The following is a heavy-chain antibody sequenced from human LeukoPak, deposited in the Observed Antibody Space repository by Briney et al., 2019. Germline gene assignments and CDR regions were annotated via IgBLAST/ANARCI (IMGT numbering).Heavy chain of an antibody. CDR1: GYSFNSYW. Sequence: GESLKISXKGSGYSFNSYWIGWVRQRPGKGLEWKGIIYPGDSDTRYSPSFQGQVTISADKSISTAYLQWSSLKASDTAMYYCARLKFYDSSGYYYYFDYWGQGTLVTVSS. J-gene: IGHJ4*02. V-gene: IGHV5-51*01. CDR3: ARLKFYDSSGYYYYFDY. D-gene: IGHD3-22*01. CDR2: IYPGDSDT.